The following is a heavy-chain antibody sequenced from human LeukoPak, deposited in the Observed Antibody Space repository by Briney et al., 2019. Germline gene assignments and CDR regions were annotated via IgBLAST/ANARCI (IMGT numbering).Heavy chain of an antibody. D-gene: IGHD1-14*01. CDR3: ARDRLSPGPDGNWFDP. V-gene: IGHV1-18*01. Sequence: GASVKVSCKASGYTFTNYGISWVRQAPGQGLEWMGWVSAYNGNTNYAQKLQGRVTMTTDTSTSTAYMELRSLRSDDTAVYYCARDRLSPGPDGNWFDPWGQGTLVTVSS. J-gene: IGHJ5*02. CDR2: VSAYNGNT. CDR1: GYTFTNYG.